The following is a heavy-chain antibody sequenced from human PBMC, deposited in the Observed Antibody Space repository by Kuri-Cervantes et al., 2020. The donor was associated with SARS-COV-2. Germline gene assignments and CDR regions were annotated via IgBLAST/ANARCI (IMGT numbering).Heavy chain of an antibody. CDR2: IDTNTGDP. V-gene: IGHV7-4-1*02. D-gene: IGHD3-3*01. CDR1: GYTFSRFP. CDR3: ARGHYDFWSGPDGGGYYYVDV. J-gene: IGHJ6*03. Sequence: ASVKVSCKASGYTFSRFPMNWVRQAPGQGLEWMGRIDTNTGDPMYGQDFTGRFVFSLDTSLSTAYLQISSLKAEDTAVYYCARGHYDFWSGPDGGGYYYVDVWGKGTTVTVSS.